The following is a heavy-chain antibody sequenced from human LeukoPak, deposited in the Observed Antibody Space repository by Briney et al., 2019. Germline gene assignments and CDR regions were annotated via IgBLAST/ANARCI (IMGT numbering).Heavy chain of an antibody. V-gene: IGHV1-18*01. D-gene: IGHD3-22*01. Sequence: ASVKVSCKASGYTFFSYGISWVRQAPGQGLEWMGWISVYTGNTNYAQKFQGRVTMTTDTSTSTAYLELRSLRSDDTAVYYCARESGGYYGGALDYWGLGTLVTVSS. CDR2: ISVYTGNT. CDR1: GYTFFSYG. CDR3: ARESGGYYGGALDY. J-gene: IGHJ4*02.